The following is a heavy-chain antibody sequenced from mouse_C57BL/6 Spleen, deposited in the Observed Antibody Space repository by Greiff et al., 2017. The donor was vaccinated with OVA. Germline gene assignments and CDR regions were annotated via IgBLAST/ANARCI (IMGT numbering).Heavy chain of an antibody. CDR3: ARTRGYAMDY. V-gene: IGHV1-64*01. J-gene: IGHJ4*01. CDR2: IHPNSGST. Sequence: QVQLQQPGAELVKPGASVKLSCKASGYTFTSYWMHWVKQRPGQGLEWIGMIHPNSGSTNYNEKFKSKATMTVDKSSSTAYMQLSSLTSEDSAVYYCARTRGYAMDYWGQGTSVTVSS. CDR1: GYTFTSYW.